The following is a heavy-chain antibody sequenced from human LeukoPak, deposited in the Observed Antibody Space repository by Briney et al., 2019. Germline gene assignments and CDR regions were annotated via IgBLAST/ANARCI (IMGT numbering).Heavy chain of an antibody. CDR2: INHSGST. V-gene: IGHV4-34*01. J-gene: IGHJ4*02. D-gene: IGHD2-2*01. Sequence: NPSETLSLTCAVYGGSFSGYYWSWIRQPPGKGLEWIGEINHSGSTNYNPSLKSRVTISVDTSKNQFSLKLSSVTAADTAVYYCARLNQLLIDYWGQGTLVSVSS. CDR3: ARLNQLLIDY. CDR1: GGSFSGYY.